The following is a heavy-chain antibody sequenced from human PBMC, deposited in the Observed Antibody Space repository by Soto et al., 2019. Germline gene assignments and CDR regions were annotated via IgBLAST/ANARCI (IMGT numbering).Heavy chain of an antibody. CDR2: ISANGQGI. V-gene: IGHV3-23*01. Sequence: EVQLLESGGGLVQPGGFLRLYCTASGFTFTYYAFNWVRQAPGKGLEWVSAISANGQGIYYADSVRGRFTISRDNSKNTVFLHMDSLRAEDTAVYYCAKDRDYPRDQFHYWGQGTLVTVSS. CDR3: AKDRDYPRDQFHY. J-gene: IGHJ4*02. CDR1: GFTFTYYA. D-gene: IGHD2-2*01.